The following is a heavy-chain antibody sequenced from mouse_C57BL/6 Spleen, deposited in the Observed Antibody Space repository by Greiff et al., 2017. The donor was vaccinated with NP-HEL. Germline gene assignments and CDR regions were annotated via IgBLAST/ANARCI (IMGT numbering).Heavy chain of an antibody. CDR3: ARRDYPYAMDY. CDR1: GFTFSSYT. J-gene: IGHJ4*01. D-gene: IGHD5-5*01. CDR2: ISGGGGNT. Sequence: EVKVVESGGGLVKPGGSLKLSCAASGFTFSSYTMSWVRQTPEKRLEWVATISGGGGNTYYPDSVKGRFTISRDNAKNTLYLQMSSLRSEDTALYYCARRDYPYAMDYWGQGTSVTVSS. V-gene: IGHV5-9*01.